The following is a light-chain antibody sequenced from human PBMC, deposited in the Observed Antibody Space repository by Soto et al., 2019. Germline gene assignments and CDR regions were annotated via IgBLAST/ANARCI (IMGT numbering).Light chain of an antibody. V-gene: IGKV3-20*01. Sequence: EIVLTQSPGTLSLSPGEGVTLSCRASQSVYSSYLAWYRQKRGQPPRLLIYGASSRAAGIPDRFSGSGSGTDFTLTIDSLEPEDFAVYYCQQYGSSPCTFGQGTRLEIK. CDR1: QSVYSSY. CDR2: GAS. J-gene: IGKJ5*01. CDR3: QQYGSSPCT.